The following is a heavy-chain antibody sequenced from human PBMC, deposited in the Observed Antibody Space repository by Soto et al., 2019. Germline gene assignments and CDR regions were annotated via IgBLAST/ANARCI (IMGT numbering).Heavy chain of an antibody. J-gene: IGHJ4*02. CDR2: IKQDGSEK. CDR1: GFTFSSYW. CDR3: ARAVSSSWYDY. D-gene: IGHD6-13*01. V-gene: IGHV3-7*01. Sequence: PGGSLRLSCAASGFTFSSYWMSWGRQAPGKGLEWVANIKQDGSEKYYVDSVKGRFTISRDNAKNSLYLQMNSLRAEDTAVYYCARAVSSSWYDYWGQGTLVTVSS.